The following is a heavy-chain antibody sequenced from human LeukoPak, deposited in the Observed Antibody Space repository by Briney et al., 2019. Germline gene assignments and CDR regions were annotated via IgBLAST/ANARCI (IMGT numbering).Heavy chain of an antibody. Sequence: ASVKVSCKASGGSLSTYAINWVRQVPGRGLEWMGGIIPFYSATDYAQKLQGRVTITADESTNTAYMELSSLKSEDTAVYYCARDIVADNWFDPWGQGTLVTVSS. V-gene: IGHV1-69*13. D-gene: IGHD5-12*01. CDR3: ARDIVADNWFDP. CDR1: GGSLSTYA. J-gene: IGHJ5*02. CDR2: IIPFYSAT.